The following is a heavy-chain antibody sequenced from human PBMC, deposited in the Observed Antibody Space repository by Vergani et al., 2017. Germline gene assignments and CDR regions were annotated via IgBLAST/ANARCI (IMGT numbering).Heavy chain of an antibody. D-gene: IGHD3-16*01. V-gene: IGHV4-39*01. CDR1: GDSIISRSYY. CDR3: ASGKYYSDSTSHFRGRYFDV. J-gene: IGHJ2*01. Sequence: QMQLQESGPGLVKASETLSLTCTVSGDSIISRSYYWGWIRQPPGKGLEWIGSIYNSGNGDSISSLKIRVTISADTSKNQFSLRLTSVTAADTAVYYCASGKYYSDSTSHFRGRYFDVWGRGTLVTVPS. CDR2: IYNSGNG.